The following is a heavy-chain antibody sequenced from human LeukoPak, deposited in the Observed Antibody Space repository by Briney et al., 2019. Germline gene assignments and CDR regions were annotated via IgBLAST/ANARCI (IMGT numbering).Heavy chain of an antibody. CDR2: INPSGGST. Sequence: ASVKVSCKASGYTFTSYFMHWVRQAPGQGLEWMGIINPSGGSTSYAQKFQGRVTMTRDTSTSTVYMELSSLRSEDTAVYYCARVYYDILTGYSRRFDYWGQGTLVTVSS. CDR1: GYTFTSYF. J-gene: IGHJ4*02. D-gene: IGHD3-9*01. V-gene: IGHV1-46*01. CDR3: ARVYYDILTGYSRRFDY.